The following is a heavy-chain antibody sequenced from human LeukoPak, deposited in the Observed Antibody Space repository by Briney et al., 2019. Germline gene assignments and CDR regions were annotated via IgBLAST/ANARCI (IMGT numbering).Heavy chain of an antibody. CDR3: AGSILTTFYCPDY. Sequence: GCSVRLSCPACGFTFHNHGMHLLHQAPGTAMEGLAVISYDETTKYYADSVKGRFTISRDNSKNTLYLQMNRLRGEDTAVYYCAGSILTTFYCPDYWGQGTLVTVSS. CDR2: ISYDETTK. D-gene: IGHD2/OR15-2a*01. J-gene: IGHJ4*02. V-gene: IGHV3-30*03. CDR1: GFTFHNHG.